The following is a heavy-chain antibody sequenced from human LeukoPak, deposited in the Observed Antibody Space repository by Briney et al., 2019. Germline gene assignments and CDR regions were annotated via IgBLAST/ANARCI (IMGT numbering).Heavy chain of an antibody. V-gene: IGHV4-4*07. CDR2: IYTSGST. J-gene: IGHJ4*02. CDR1: GGSMSSYY. Sequence: SETLSLTCTVSGGSMSSYYWSWIRQPAGKGLEWIGRIYTSGSTNYNPSLKSRVTMSVDTPKNQFSLKLTSVTAADTAVYYCASITPVPERGYWGQGTLVTVSS. CDR3: ASITPVPERGY. D-gene: IGHD1-14*01.